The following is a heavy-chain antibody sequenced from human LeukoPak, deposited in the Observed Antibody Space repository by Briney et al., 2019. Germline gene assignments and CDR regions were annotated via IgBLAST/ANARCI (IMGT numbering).Heavy chain of an antibody. CDR1: GGTFISYA. V-gene: IGHV1-69*06. D-gene: IGHD5-18*01. CDR2: IIPIFGTA. CDR3: AREFYSYGLDY. J-gene: IGHJ4*02. Sequence: SVKVSFKASGGTFISYAISWVRQAPGQGLEWMGGIIPIFGTANYAQKFQGRVTITADKSTSTAYMELSSLRSEDTAVYYCAREFYSYGLDYWGQGTLVTVSS.